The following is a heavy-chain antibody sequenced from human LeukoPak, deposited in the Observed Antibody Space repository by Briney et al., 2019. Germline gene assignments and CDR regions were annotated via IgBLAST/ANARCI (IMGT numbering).Heavy chain of an antibody. J-gene: IGHJ3*02. CDR2: ISYDGSNK. CDR1: GFTFSSYA. V-gene: IGHV3-30*04. CDR3: ARDGRYYDSSGYYTDPDAFDI. Sequence: QSGGSLRLSCAASGFTFSSYAMHWVRQAPGKGLEWVAVISYDGSNKYYADSVKGRFTISRDNAKNSLYLQMNSLRAEDTAVYYCARDGRYYDSSGYYTDPDAFDIWGQGTMVTVSS. D-gene: IGHD3-22*01.